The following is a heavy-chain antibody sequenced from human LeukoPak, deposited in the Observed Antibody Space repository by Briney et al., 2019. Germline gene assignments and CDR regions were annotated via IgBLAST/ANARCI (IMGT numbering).Heavy chain of an antibody. V-gene: IGHV3-53*01. CDR2: IYSGGST. Sequence: GGSLRLSCAASGFTFSSYWMSWVRQAPGKGLEWVSVIYSGGSTYYADSVKGRFTISRDNSKNTLYLQMNSLRAEDTAVYYCASGFDYWGQGTLVTVSS. J-gene: IGHJ4*02. CDR3: ASGFDY. CDR1: GFTFSSYW.